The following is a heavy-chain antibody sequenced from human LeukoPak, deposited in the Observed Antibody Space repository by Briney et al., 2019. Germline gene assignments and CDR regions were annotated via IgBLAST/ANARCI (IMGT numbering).Heavy chain of an antibody. J-gene: IGHJ4*02. V-gene: IGHV1-69*04. D-gene: IGHD3-10*01. CDR1: GGTFSNLA. CDR2: IIPIVDVT. CDR3: VREMGDREFYFDY. Sequence: GASVKVSCKASGGTFSNLAFSWVRQAPGQGLQWVGRIIPIVDVTSYAQNFKGRVTITADESTTTAYMELSSLRSEDTAVYYCVREMGDREFYFDYWGQGTLVTVSS.